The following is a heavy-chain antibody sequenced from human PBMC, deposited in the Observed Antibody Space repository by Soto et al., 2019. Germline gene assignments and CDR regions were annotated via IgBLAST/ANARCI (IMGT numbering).Heavy chain of an antibody. J-gene: IGHJ4*02. CDR3: ARAPRGNYGYPSYFDY. CDR2: IYYSGST. CDR1: GGSISSYY. V-gene: IGHV4-59*01. D-gene: IGHD3-10*01. Sequence: SETLSLTCTVSGGSISSYYWSWIRQPPGKGLEWIGYIYYSGSTNYNPSLKSRVTISVDTSRNQFSLKLSSVTAADTAVYYCARAPRGNYGYPSYFDYWGQGTLVTVSS.